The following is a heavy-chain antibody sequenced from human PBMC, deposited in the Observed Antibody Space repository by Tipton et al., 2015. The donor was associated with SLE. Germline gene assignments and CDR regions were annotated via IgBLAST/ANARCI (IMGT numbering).Heavy chain of an antibody. V-gene: IGHV4-39*01. CDR1: GGSISSSRYY. J-gene: IGHJ4*02. Sequence: TLSLTCTVSGGSISSSRYYWGWIRQPPGKGLEWIGSIYDTGATYFNPSLKSRVTISVDMSKNQFSLKLNSVTAANTAVYYCARQGPPGLAAAGTGIDFWGQGTLVTVSS. D-gene: IGHD6-13*01. CDR2: IYDTGAT. CDR3: ARQGPPGLAAAGTGIDF.